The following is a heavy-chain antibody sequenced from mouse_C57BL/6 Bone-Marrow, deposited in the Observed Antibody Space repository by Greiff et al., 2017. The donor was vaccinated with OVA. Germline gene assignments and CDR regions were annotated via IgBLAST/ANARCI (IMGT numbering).Heavy chain of an antibody. CDR1: GYTFTSYW. CDR2: INPSNGGT. D-gene: IGHD2-5*01. V-gene: IGHV1-53*01. Sequence: QVQLKQPGTELVKPGASVKLSCKASGYTFTSYWMHWVKQRPGQGLEWIGNINPSNGGTNYNEKFKSKATLTVDKSSSTAYMQLSSLTSEDSAVYYCARDGAYYSNYDYAMDYWGQGTSVTVSS. J-gene: IGHJ4*01. CDR3: ARDGAYYSNYDYAMDY.